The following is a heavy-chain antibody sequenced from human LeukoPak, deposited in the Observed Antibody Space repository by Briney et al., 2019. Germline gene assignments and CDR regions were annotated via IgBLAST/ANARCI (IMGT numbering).Heavy chain of an antibody. CDR3: ARGDATGYPDY. CDR1: GGSISSSNW. Sequence: PSETLSLTRAVSGGSISSSNWWSWVRQSPGKGLEWIGEIYQSGRTNYKPSLKSRVTISVDKSKNQLSLKLISVTAADTAVYYCARGDATGYPDYWGQGTLVTVSS. J-gene: IGHJ4*02. D-gene: IGHD3-9*01. V-gene: IGHV4-4*02. CDR2: IYQSGRT.